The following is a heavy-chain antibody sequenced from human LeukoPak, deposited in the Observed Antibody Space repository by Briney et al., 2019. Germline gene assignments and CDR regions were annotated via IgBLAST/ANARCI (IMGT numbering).Heavy chain of an antibody. CDR2: IRSKAYGGTT. V-gene: IGHV3-49*04. Sequence: GGSLRLSCTASGFTFGDYAMSWVRQAPGKGLEWVGFIRSKAYGGTTEYAASVKGRFTISRDDSKSIAYLQMNSLKTEDTAVYYCTRGVQLLWFGELDYWGQGTLVTVSS. CDR1: GFTFGDYA. D-gene: IGHD3-10*01. J-gene: IGHJ4*02. CDR3: TRGVQLLWFGELDY.